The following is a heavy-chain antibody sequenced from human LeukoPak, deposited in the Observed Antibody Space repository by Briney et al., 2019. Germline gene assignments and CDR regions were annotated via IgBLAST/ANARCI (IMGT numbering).Heavy chain of an antibody. CDR2: ISYDGNNE. CDR3: AREERGGSYYLSAFDI. CDR1: GFTFGAYA. D-gene: IGHD1-26*01. Sequence: PGGSLRLSCAASGFTFGAYAMHWVRQSPGKGLEWVALISYDGNNEWYADSVKGRFTISRDNSKNTLYLQMNSLRAEDTAVYYCAREERGGSYYLSAFDIWGQGTMVTVSS. J-gene: IGHJ3*02. V-gene: IGHV3-30*14.